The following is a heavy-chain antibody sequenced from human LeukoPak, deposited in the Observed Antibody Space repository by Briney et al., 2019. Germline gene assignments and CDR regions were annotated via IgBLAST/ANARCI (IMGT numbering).Heavy chain of an antibody. CDR1: GGTVISGSYY. Sequence: SETLSLTCTVSGGTVISGSYYWSWIRQPPGKGLEWIGYIYYSGSTNYNPSLKSRVTISLDTSKFQFSLKLSSVTAADTAVYYCAREGYCTGGVCYKRSFQHWGQGTLVTVSS. V-gene: IGHV4-61*01. D-gene: IGHD2-8*02. CDR3: AREGYCTGGVCYKRSFQH. J-gene: IGHJ1*01. CDR2: IYYSGST.